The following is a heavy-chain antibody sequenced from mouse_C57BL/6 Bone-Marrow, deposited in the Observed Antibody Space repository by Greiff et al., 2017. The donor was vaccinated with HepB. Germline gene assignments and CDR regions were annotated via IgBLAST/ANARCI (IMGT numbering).Heavy chain of an antibody. CDR3: ARDSNYSNPYYAMDY. Sequence: EVHLVESGGGLVKPGGSLKLSCAASGFTFSSYAMSWVRQTPEKRLEWVATISDGGSYTYYPDNVKGRFTISRDNAKNNLYLQMSHLKSEDTAMYYCARDSNYSNPYYAMDYWGQGTSVTVSS. CDR1: GFTFSSYA. J-gene: IGHJ4*01. D-gene: IGHD2-5*01. CDR2: ISDGGSYT. V-gene: IGHV5-4*01.